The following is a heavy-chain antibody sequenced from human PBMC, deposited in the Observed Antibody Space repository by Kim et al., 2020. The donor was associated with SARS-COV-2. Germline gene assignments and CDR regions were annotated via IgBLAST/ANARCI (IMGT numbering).Heavy chain of an antibody. D-gene: IGHD3-3*01. CDR2: INHSGST. V-gene: IGHV4-34*01. J-gene: IGHJ6*02. CDR3: ARINYDFWSGYPYYYYYGMDV. CDR1: GGSFSGYY. Sequence: SETLSLTCAVYGGSFSGYYWSWIRQPPGKGLEWIGEINHSGSTNYNPSLKSRVTISVDTSKNQFSLKLSSVTAADTAVYYCARINYDFWSGYPYYYYYGMDVWGQGTKVTVSS.